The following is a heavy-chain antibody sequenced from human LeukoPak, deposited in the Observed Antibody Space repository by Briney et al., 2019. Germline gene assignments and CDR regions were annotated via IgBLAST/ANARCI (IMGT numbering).Heavy chain of an antibody. CDR2: ISWNSGSI. Sequence: SGRSLRLSCAASGFTFDDYAMHWVRQAPGKGLEWVSGISWNSGSIGYADSVKGRFTISRDNAKNSPYLQMNSLRAEDTALYYCAKDSTAVAAAGTSGDYWGQGTLVTVSS. D-gene: IGHD6-13*01. J-gene: IGHJ4*02. CDR1: GFTFDDYA. V-gene: IGHV3-9*01. CDR3: AKDSTAVAAAGTSGDY.